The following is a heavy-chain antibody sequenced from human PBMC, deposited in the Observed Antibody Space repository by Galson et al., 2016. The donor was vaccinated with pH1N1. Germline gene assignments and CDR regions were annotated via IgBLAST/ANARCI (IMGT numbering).Heavy chain of an antibody. D-gene: IGHD6-19*01. CDR2: IDWDDDK. J-gene: IGHJ3*02. Sequence: PALVKPTQTLTLTCTFSGFSLSGSGMSVSWIRQPPGKALEWLARIDWDDDKFYSTSLQTRLTISKDTSKNQVVLTMTNMDPVDTATYYCAWTKRRGGWAFDIWGQGTIITVSS. CDR1: GFSLSGSGMS. V-gene: IGHV2-70*17. CDR3: AWTKRRGGWAFDI.